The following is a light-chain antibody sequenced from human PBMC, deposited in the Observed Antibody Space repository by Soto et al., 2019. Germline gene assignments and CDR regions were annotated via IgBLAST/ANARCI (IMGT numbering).Light chain of an antibody. CDR2: DAS. J-gene: IGKJ1*01. V-gene: IGKV1-5*01. CDR3: QHYNSYSEA. CDR1: QSISSW. Sequence: DIQMTQSPSILSASVGDRVTITCRASQSISSWSAWYQQQPGKAPKLLIYDASSLESGVPSRFSGSGSETEFTLAISSLQPDDFATYYCQHYNSYSEAFGQGTKVDIK.